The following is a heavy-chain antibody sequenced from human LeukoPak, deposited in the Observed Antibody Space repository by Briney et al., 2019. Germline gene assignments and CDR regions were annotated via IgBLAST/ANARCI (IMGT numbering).Heavy chain of an antibody. CDR3: ARPRRPPRGGTMGGAFDI. V-gene: IGHV4-39*01. D-gene: IGHD1-7*01. CDR2: IYYSGST. Sequence: SETLSLTCTVSGGSISSSSYYWGWIRQPPGKGLEWTGSIYYSGSTYYNPSLKSRVTISVDTSKNQFSLKLSSVTAADTAVYYCARPRRPPRGGTMGGAFDIWGQGTMVTVSS. CDR1: GGSISSSSYY. J-gene: IGHJ3*02.